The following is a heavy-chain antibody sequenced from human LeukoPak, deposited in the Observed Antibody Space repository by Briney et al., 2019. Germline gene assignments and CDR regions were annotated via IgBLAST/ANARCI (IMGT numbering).Heavy chain of an antibody. CDR3: AGGSYEYY. Sequence: SETLSLTCTVSGGFISDYYWSWIRQPPGKGLEWIGYISDGGSTTYNPSLKSRVTLSIDTSKNQVSLRLSSVTAADTAVYYCAGGSYEYYWGQGTLVTVSS. D-gene: IGHD5-12*01. CDR2: ISDGGST. V-gene: IGHV4-59*01. CDR1: GGFISDYY. J-gene: IGHJ4*02.